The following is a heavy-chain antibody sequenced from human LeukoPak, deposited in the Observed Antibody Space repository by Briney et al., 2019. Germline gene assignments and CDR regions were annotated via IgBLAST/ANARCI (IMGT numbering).Heavy chain of an antibody. CDR1: GFTFSSYS. D-gene: IGHD2-2*01. CDR2: ISSSSSYI. CDR3: ARDPHCSSTSCFFDY. V-gene: IGHV3-21*01. J-gene: IGHJ4*02. Sequence: GGSLRLSCAASGFTFSSYSMNWVRQAPGKGLEWVSSISSSSSYIYYADSVKGRFTISRDNAKNSLYLQMNSLRAEDTAVYYCARDPHCSSTSCFFDYWGQGTLVTVFS.